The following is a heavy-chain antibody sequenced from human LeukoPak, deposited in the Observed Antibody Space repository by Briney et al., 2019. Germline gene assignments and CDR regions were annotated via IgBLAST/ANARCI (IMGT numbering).Heavy chain of an antibody. CDR3: ARDRPGSSSWYGGDNY. CDR1: GFTFSSYS. Sequence: AGGSLRLSCAASGFTFSSYSMNWVRQAPGKGLEWVSSISSSSSYIYYADSVKGRFTISRENAKNSLYLQMNSLRAEDTAVYYCARDRPGSSSWYGGDNYWGQGTLVTVSS. CDR2: ISSSSSYI. J-gene: IGHJ4*02. D-gene: IGHD6-13*01. V-gene: IGHV3-21*01.